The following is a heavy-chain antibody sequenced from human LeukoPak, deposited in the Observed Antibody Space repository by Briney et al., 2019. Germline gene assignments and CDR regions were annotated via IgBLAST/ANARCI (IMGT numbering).Heavy chain of an antibody. J-gene: IGHJ4*02. CDR1: GFTFSNYA. Sequence: PGGSLRLSCAASGFTFSNYAMSWVRQAPGKGLEWVAVISYDGSNKYYADSVKGRFTISRDNSKNTLYLQMNSLRAEDTAVYYCARDWGEVITTPFDYWGQGTLVTVSS. D-gene: IGHD3-22*01. CDR3: ARDWGEVITTPFDY. CDR2: ISYDGSNK. V-gene: IGHV3-30-3*01.